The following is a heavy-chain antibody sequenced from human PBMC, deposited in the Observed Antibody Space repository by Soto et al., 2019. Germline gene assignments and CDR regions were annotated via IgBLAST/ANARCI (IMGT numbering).Heavy chain of an antibody. CDR1: GFTFSTYA. CDR3: ARGAQWEILYAFDI. D-gene: IGHD1-26*01. V-gene: IGHV3-30-3*01. Sequence: PGGSLRLSCAASGFTFSTYAMHWVRQAPGKGLEWVAVTSDDGTNKYYADSVKGRFTISRDNSKNTLYLQMNSLRPEDTALYYCARGAQWEILYAFDIWGQGTTVTVSS. CDR2: TSDDGTNK. J-gene: IGHJ3*02.